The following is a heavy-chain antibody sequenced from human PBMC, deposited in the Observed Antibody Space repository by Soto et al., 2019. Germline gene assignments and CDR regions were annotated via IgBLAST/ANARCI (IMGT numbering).Heavy chain of an antibody. CDR3: ARSAVLITFGGVIVRGGAYFDY. CDR1: GGSISSYY. Sequence: SETLSLTCTVSGGSISSYYWSWIRQPPGKGLEWIGYIYYSGSTNYNPSLKSRVTISVDTSKNQFSLKLSSVTAADTAVYYCARSAVLITFGGVIVRGGAYFDYWGQGTLVTVSS. V-gene: IGHV4-59*01. J-gene: IGHJ4*02. CDR2: IYYSGST. D-gene: IGHD3-16*02.